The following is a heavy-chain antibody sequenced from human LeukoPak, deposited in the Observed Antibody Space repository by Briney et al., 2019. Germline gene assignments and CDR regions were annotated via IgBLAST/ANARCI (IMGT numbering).Heavy chain of an antibody. CDR2: ISYDGSNK. V-gene: IGHV3-30-3*02. Sequence: PGRSLRLSCAASGFTFSSYAMHWVRQAPGKGLEWVAVISYDGSNKYYADSVKGRFTISRDNSKNTLYLQMNSLRAEDTAVYYCAKRGGSGSYSGYFDYWGQGTLVTVSS. D-gene: IGHD1-26*01. J-gene: IGHJ4*02. CDR3: AKRGGSGSYSGYFDY. CDR1: GFTFSSYA.